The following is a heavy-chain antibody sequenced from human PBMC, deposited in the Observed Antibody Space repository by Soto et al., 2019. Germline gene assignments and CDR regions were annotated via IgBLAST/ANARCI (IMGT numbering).Heavy chain of an antibody. J-gene: IGHJ5*02. CDR3: AREVEDSSSSGWFDP. CDR2: IYYSGST. Sequence: QVQLQESGPGLVKPSQTLSLTCTVSGGSISSGDYYWRWIRQPPGKGLEWIGYIYYSGSTYYNPSLKSRVTISVDTSKNQFHLKLSSVTAADTAVSYCAREVEDSSSSGWFDPWGQGTLVTVSS. D-gene: IGHD6-6*01. V-gene: IGHV4-30-4*01. CDR1: GGSISSGDYY.